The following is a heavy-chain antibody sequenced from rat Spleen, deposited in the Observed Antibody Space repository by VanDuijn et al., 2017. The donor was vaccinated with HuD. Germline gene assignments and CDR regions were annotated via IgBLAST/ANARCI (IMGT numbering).Heavy chain of an antibody. CDR2: ISYDGSNT. V-gene: IGHV5-25*01. D-gene: IGHD1-9*01. CDR1: GFIVSTYD. J-gene: IGHJ3*01. Sequence: EVQLVESGGGLVQPGRSMKLSCAASGFIVSTYDVAWVRQAPTKGLEWVASISYDGSNTYYPDSVRGRISISRDNAKSTLYVQLNSLRSEDTATYFCTRGIYYGYNAFAYWGQGTLVTVSS. CDR3: TRGIYYGYNAFAY.